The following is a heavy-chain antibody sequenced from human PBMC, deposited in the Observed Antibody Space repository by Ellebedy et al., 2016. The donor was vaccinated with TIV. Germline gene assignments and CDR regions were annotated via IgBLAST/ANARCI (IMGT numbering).Heavy chain of an antibody. V-gene: IGHV4-59*01. J-gene: IGHJ6*01. CDR2: IDYSGVT. CDR1: GGSMRGYY. D-gene: IGHD2-15*01. Sequence: PSETLSLTCAVSGGSMRGYYWSWLRQPPGKRLEYMGNIDYSGVTKYNPSLKSRITISLDTSNNLFSLKLTSGTAADTALYYCARDGVDGLDVWGHGATVVVSS. CDR3: ARDGVDGLDV.